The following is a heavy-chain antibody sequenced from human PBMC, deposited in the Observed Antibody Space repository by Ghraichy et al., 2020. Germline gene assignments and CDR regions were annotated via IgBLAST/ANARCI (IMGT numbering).Heavy chain of an antibody. Sequence: SQTLSLTCTVSGGSISSSSYYWGWIRQPPGKGLEWIGSIYYSGSTYYNPSLKSRVTISVDTSKNQFSLKLSSVTAADTAVYYCARRVAGPHRISDWFDPWGQGTLVTVSS. CDR2: IYYSGST. V-gene: IGHV4-39*01. D-gene: IGHD6-19*01. J-gene: IGHJ5*02. CDR1: GGSISSSSYY. CDR3: ARRVAGPHRISDWFDP.